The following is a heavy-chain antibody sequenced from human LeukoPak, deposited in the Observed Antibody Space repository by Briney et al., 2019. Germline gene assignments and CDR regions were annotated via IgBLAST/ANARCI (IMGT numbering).Heavy chain of an antibody. Sequence: PGGSLRLSCAASGFTFSDYYMSWIRQAPGKGLEWVSYISSSGSTIYYADSVKGRFTISRDNAKNPLYLQMNSLRAEDTAVYYCARESILQSLPLDYWGQGTLVTVSS. D-gene: IGHD2/OR15-2a*01. CDR1: GFTFSDYY. V-gene: IGHV3-11*01. CDR3: ARESILQSLPLDY. J-gene: IGHJ4*02. CDR2: ISSSGSTI.